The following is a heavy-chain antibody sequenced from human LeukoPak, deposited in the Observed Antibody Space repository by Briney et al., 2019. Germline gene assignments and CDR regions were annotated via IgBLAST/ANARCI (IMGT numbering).Heavy chain of an antibody. Sequence: GGSLRLSCAASGFTFSSYSMNWVRQAPGKGLEWVSYISSGSSTIYYADSVKGRFTISRDNAKNSLYLQMNSLRDEDTAVYYCASLDYYDSSFNYWGQGTLVTVSS. J-gene: IGHJ4*02. D-gene: IGHD3-22*01. CDR3: ASLDYYDSSFNY. CDR2: ISSGSSTI. V-gene: IGHV3-48*02. CDR1: GFTFSSYS.